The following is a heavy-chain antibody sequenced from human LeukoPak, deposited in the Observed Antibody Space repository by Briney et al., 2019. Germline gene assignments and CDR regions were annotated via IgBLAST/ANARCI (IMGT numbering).Heavy chain of an antibody. D-gene: IGHD3-22*01. V-gene: IGHV4-59*01. J-gene: IGHJ3*02. CDR3: ARLVVIYDAFDI. CDR2: IYYSGST. CDR1: GGSISSYY. Sequence: SETLSLTCTVSGGSISSYYWGWIRQPPGKGLEWIGYIYYSGSTNYNPSLKSRVTISVDTSKNQFSLKLSSVTAADTAVYYCARLVVIYDAFDIWGQGTMVTVSS.